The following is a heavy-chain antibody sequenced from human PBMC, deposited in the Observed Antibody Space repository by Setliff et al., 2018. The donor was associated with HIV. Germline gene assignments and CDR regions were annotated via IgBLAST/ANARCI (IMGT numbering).Heavy chain of an antibody. V-gene: IGHV3-15*01. CDR2: IKSKTDGGTT. J-gene: IGHJ6*03. D-gene: IGHD1-26*01. CDR3: TTNSGSYQAYYYYYMDV. Sequence: GGSLRLSCAASGFTFSNAWMSWVRQAPGKGLEWVGRIKSKTDGGTTDYAAPVKGRFTISRDDSKNTLYLQMNSLKTEDTAVYYCTTNSGSYQAYYYYYMDVWGKGTTVTVSS. CDR1: GFTFSNAW.